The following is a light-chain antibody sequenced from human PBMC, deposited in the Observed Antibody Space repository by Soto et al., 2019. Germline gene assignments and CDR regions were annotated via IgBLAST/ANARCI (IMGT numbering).Light chain of an antibody. CDR1: QSVSSN. V-gene: IGKV3-20*01. CDR2: GAS. J-gene: IGKJ1*01. Sequence: EIVMTQSPATLSVSPGERATLSCRASQSVSSNLPWYQRNPGQAPRLLIYGASSRATGIPDRFSGSGSGTDFTLAISRLEPEDFAVYYCQQYGSSLWTFGQGTKVDIK. CDR3: QQYGSSLWT.